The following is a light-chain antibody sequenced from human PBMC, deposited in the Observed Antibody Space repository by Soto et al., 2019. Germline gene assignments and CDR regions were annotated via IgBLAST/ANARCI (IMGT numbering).Light chain of an antibody. CDR2: GAS. J-gene: IGKJ2*01. CDR1: QSVSNN. Sequence: EIVMTQSPATLSVSPGERATLSCRASQSVSNNLAWYQQTPGQAPRLLIYGASTRATGIPARFSGSGSGTDFTLTISSLQSENLAVYYCQQYYNWPPYTFGQRTKLEI. CDR3: QQYYNWPPYT. V-gene: IGKV3-15*01.